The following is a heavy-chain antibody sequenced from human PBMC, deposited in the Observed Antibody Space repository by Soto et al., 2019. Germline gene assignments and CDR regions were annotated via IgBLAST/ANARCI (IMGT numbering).Heavy chain of an antibody. CDR3: AKNQGVELVPLATVDWFDP. CDR2: ISGSGFKK. J-gene: IGHJ5*02. D-gene: IGHD1-26*01. Sequence: GGSLRLSCAASGFIFENFGMSWVRQAPGKGLEWISSISGSGFKKYYADSVKGRLTISRDNSKSTVYLELNNLSAEDTAVYHCAKNQGVELVPLATVDWFDPWGQGSVVTVSS. V-gene: IGHV3-23*01. CDR1: GFIFENFG.